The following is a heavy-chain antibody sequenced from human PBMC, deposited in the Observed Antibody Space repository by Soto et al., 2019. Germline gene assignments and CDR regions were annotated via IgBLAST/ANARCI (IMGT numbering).Heavy chain of an antibody. Sequence: SETLSLTCSVSGGSVSSGYYWNWIRQSPGKGLEWIGHLYYTGSTNYNPSLKSRVTISVDTSKNQFSLKLSSVTAADTAVYYCARTIPSGWYPSHYYGMDVWGQGTTVTVSS. CDR3: ARTIPSGWYPSHYYGMDV. CDR1: GGSVSSGYY. J-gene: IGHJ6*02. CDR2: LYYTGST. V-gene: IGHV4-61*01. D-gene: IGHD6-19*01.